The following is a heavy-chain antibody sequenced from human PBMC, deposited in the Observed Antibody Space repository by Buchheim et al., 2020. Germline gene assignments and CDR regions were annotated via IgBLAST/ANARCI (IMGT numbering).Heavy chain of an antibody. V-gene: IGHV3-23*01. CDR1: GFTFSLYA. CDR2: ISGSGGST. CDR3: ASTYYYDRSGYYWD. Sequence: EVQLLESGGDLVQPGGSLRLSCAASGFTFSLYAMSWVRQAPGKGLEWVSVISGSGGSTYYADSVKGRFTISRDDSKNTLYLQMNSLRAEDTAVYYCASTYYYDRSGYYWDWGQGTL. J-gene: IGHJ4*02. D-gene: IGHD3-22*01.